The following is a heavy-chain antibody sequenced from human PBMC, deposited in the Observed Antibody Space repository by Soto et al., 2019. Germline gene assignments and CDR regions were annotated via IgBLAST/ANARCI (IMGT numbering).Heavy chain of an antibody. V-gene: IGHV1-3*01. D-gene: IGHD5-18*01. Sequence: QVQLVQSGAEVKKPGASVRVSCKASGFTFPNYAIHWVRQAPGQRLEWMGWINAGNGNTEYSQKFQGRVTFTRDTSASIAYMELSSLRSEDTAVYYCARDQGIQLWLVAWGQGTLVTVSS. CDR2: INAGNGNT. CDR1: GFTFPNYA. J-gene: IGHJ4*02. CDR3: ARDQGIQLWLVA.